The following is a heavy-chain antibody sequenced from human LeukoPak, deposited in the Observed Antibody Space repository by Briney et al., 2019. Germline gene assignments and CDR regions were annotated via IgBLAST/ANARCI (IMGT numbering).Heavy chain of an antibody. Sequence: GGSLRLSCAASGFTFRTYWMTWVRQAPGKGLEWVLAISGSGGSTYYADSVKGRFTISRDNSKNTLYLQMNSLRAEDTAVYYCAKAPLPALVVPAAISHYYYYMDVWGKGTTVTVSS. CDR1: GFTFRTYW. CDR2: ISGSGGST. CDR3: AKAPLPALVVPAAISHYYYYMDV. D-gene: IGHD2-2*01. V-gene: IGHV3-23*01. J-gene: IGHJ6*03.